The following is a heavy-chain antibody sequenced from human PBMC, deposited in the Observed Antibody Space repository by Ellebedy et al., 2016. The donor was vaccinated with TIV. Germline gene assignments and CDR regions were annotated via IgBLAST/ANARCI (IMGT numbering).Heavy chain of an antibody. V-gene: IGHV3-33*08. CDR1: GVTFDDYA. Sequence: GESLKISCAASGVTFDDYAMHWVRQAPGKGLEWVALIWYDASRTYYPDSVKGRFTISRDNSKSTLSLQMNSLRAEDTAVYYCARSPGDTSMVDVYHFDYWGQGTLVTVSS. J-gene: IGHJ4*02. CDR2: IWYDASRT. D-gene: IGHD5-18*01. CDR3: ARSPGDTSMVDVYHFDY.